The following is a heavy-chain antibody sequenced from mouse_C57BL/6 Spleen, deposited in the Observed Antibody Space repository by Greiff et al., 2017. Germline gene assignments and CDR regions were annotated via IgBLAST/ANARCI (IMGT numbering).Heavy chain of an antibody. CDR2: IYPGDGDT. CDR1: GYAFSSYW. Sequence: QVQLQQSGAELVKPGASVKISCKASGYAFSSYWMNWVKQRPGKGLEWIGQIYPGDGDTNYNGKFKGKATLTADKSSSTAYMQLSSLTSEDSAVYFCARVSTTVVARYFDVWGTGTTVTVSS. V-gene: IGHV1-80*01. J-gene: IGHJ1*03. D-gene: IGHD1-1*01. CDR3: ARVSTTVVARYFDV.